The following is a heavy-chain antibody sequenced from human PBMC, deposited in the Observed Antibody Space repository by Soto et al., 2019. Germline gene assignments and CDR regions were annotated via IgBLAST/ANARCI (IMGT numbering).Heavy chain of an antibody. CDR3: ARVGLGYSYYFDY. J-gene: IGHJ4*02. Sequence: GGSLRLSCAASGFTVSSNYMSWVRQAPGKGLEWVSVIYSGGSTYYADSVKGRFTISRDNSKNTLYPQMNSLRAEDTAVYYCARVGLGYSYYFDYWGQGTLVTVSS. CDR1: GFTVSSNY. D-gene: IGHD5-18*01. V-gene: IGHV3-53*01. CDR2: IYSGGST.